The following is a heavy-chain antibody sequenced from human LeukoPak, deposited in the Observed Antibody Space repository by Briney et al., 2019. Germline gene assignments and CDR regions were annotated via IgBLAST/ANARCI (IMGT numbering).Heavy chain of an antibody. D-gene: IGHD6-19*01. V-gene: IGHV4-31*11. Sequence: SQTLSLTCAVSGDSISSDDYHWSWIRQHPGKGLEWIGNIYYSGNTNYNPSLKSRVTISIDTSQNHFSLKLTSVTAADTAVYYCVREKSSGWSYYFDYWGQGTLVTGSS. CDR3: VREKSSGWSYYFDY. J-gene: IGHJ4*02. CDR1: GDSISSDDYH. CDR2: IYYSGNT.